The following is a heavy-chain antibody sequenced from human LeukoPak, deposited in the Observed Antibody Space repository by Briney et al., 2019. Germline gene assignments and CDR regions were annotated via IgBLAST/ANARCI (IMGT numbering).Heavy chain of an antibody. Sequence: ASVKVSCKASVYIFTSYYMHWVRQAPGQGLEWVGIINPSGGSTSYAKKFQGRVTMTRDTSTSTVYMQLSSLRSEDTAVYYCARGGIWYSSGWYSGSATGFHYWGQGTLVTVSS. D-gene: IGHD6-19*01. J-gene: IGHJ4*01. CDR3: ARGGIWYSSGWYSGSATGFHY. CDR1: VYIFTSYY. V-gene: IGHV1-46*01. CDR2: INPSGGST.